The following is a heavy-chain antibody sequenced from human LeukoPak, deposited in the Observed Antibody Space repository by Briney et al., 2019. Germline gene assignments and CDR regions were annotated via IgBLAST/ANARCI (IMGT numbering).Heavy chain of an antibody. Sequence: GGSLRLSCAASGFTFSSYAMSWVRQAPGKGLEWVSVIYSSAGTNYADSVKGRFTISRDNSKNMLYLQMNGLRAEDTAVYYCARGRNAGYFDYWGQGTLVTVSS. D-gene: IGHD3-9*01. CDR2: IYSSAGT. CDR3: ARGRNAGYFDY. CDR1: GFTFSSYA. J-gene: IGHJ4*02. V-gene: IGHV3-53*01.